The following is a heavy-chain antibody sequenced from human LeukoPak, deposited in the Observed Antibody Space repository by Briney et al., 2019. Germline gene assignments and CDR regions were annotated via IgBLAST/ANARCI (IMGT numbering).Heavy chain of an antibody. V-gene: IGHV4-34*01. Sequence: PSETLSLTCAVYGGSFSGYYGSCIRQPPGKVLEWIGEINHSGSTNYNPSLKSRVTISVDTPKNQFSLKLSSVTAADTAVYYCARVRYVRYYGMDVWGQGTTVTVSS. CDR1: GGSFSGYY. CDR3: ARVRYVRYYGMDV. D-gene: IGHD3-16*01. J-gene: IGHJ6*02. CDR2: INHSGST.